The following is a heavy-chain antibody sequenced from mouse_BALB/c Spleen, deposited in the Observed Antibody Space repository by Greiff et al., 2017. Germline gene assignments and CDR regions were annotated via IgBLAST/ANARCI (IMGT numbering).Heavy chain of an antibody. CDR1: GFNIKDYY. V-gene: IGHV14-3*02. D-gene: IGHD2-4*01. Sequence: EVKLQESGAELVRSGASVKLSCTASGFNIKDYYMHWVKQRPEQGLEWIGWIDPANGNTKYDPKFQGKATITADTSSNTAYLQLSSLTSEDTAVYYCARDDYDGYAMDYWGQGTSVTVSS. J-gene: IGHJ4*01. CDR2: IDPANGNT. CDR3: ARDDYDGYAMDY.